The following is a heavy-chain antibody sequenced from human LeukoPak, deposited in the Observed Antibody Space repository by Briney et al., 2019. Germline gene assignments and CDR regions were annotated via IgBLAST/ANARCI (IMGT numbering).Heavy chain of an antibody. CDR3: AREVLMTFTVDSWFDP. D-gene: IGHD2-15*01. J-gene: IGHJ5*02. CDR2: ISYDGSNK. V-gene: IGHV3-30-3*01. Sequence: GGSLRLSCAASGFTFSSYAMHWVRQAPGKGLEWVAVISYDGSNKYYADSVKGRFTISRDNSKNTLYLQMNSLRAEDTAVYYCAREVLMTFTVDSWFDPWGQGTLVTVSS. CDR1: GFTFSSYA.